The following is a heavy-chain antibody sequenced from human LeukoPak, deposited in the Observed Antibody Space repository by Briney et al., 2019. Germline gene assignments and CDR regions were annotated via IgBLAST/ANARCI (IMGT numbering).Heavy chain of an antibody. CDR3: AGGLYSGYDYHYYYYMDV. V-gene: IGHV1-18*01. CDR2: ISAYNGNT. Sequence: ASVKVSCKASGYTFTSYGISRVRQAPGQGLEWMGWISAYNGNTNYAQKLQGRVTMTTDTSTSTAYMELRSLRSDDTAVYYCAGGLYSGYDYHYYYYMDVWGKGTTVTVSS. CDR1: GYTFTSYG. J-gene: IGHJ6*03. D-gene: IGHD5-12*01.